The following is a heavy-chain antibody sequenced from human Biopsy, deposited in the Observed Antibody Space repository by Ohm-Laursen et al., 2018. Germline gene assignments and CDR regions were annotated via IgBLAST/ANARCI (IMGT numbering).Heavy chain of an antibody. Sequence: SVKVSCKASGGTFNNYAISWVRQAPGPGLEWMGGIITFFRTVNYAQNFQGRLTITADEFTDTAYMELRSLRSEDTAVYYCAPQTPRDPDILTGAYHYDMAVWGQGTTVTVSS. J-gene: IGHJ6*02. V-gene: IGHV1-69*13. CDR3: APQTPRDPDILTGAYHYDMAV. D-gene: IGHD3-9*01. CDR2: IITFFRTV. CDR1: GGTFNNYA.